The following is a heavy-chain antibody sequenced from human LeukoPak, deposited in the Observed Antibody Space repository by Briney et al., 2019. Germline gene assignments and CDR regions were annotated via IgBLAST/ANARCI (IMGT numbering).Heavy chain of an antibody. Sequence: GALRLSCAASGFTFSSYGMHWVRQAPGKGLEWVAVIWYDGSNKYYADSVKGRFTISRDNSKNTLYLQMNSLRAEDTAVYYCAREGVDSSGSIEDALDIWGQGTMVTVSS. V-gene: IGHV3-33*01. J-gene: IGHJ3*02. CDR3: AREGVDSSGSIEDALDI. D-gene: IGHD3-22*01. CDR2: IWYDGSNK. CDR1: GFTFSSYG.